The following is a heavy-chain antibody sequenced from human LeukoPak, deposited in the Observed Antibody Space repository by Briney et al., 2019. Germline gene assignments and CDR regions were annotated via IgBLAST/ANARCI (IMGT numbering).Heavy chain of an antibody. D-gene: IGHD6-13*01. J-gene: IGHJ4*02. CDR3: ARGVYIAAAQYGY. Sequence: SETLSLTCTVSGGSISSYYWSWLRQPPGKGLEWIGYIYYSGTTNYNPSLKSRVTISVDTSKNQFSPKLSSVTAADTAVYYCARGVYIAAAQYGYWGQGTLVTVSS. V-gene: IGHV4-59*01. CDR1: GGSISSYY. CDR2: IYYSGTT.